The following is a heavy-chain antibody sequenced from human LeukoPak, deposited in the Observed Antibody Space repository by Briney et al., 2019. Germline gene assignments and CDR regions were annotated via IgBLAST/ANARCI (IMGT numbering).Heavy chain of an antibody. CDR2: IIGDGNSI. J-gene: IGHJ4*02. V-gene: IGHV3-74*01. D-gene: IGHD3-9*01. CDR1: DFSFRSHW. CDR3: ARGHVTGSDRHWDY. Sequence: PGGSLRLSCATSDFSFRSHWMHWVRQAPGKGLVWVSRIIGDGNSISYADSVKGRFTISRDNVKNTLYLQMNSLRVEDTAVYYCARGHVTGSDRHWDYWGQGVLVTVSS.